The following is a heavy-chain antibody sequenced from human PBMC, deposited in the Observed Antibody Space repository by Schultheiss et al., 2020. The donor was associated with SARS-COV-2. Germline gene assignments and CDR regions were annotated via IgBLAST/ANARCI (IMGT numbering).Heavy chain of an antibody. CDR2: IYYSGST. CDR3: ARLQQWLPIDY. J-gene: IGHJ4*02. D-gene: IGHD6-19*01. V-gene: IGHV4-59*12. Sequence: SETLSLTCTVSGGSISSYYWSWIRQPPGKGLEWIGYIYYSGSTYYNPSLKSRVTISVDTSKNQFSLKLSSVTAADTAVYYCARLQQWLPIDYWGQGTLVTVSS. CDR1: GGSISSYY.